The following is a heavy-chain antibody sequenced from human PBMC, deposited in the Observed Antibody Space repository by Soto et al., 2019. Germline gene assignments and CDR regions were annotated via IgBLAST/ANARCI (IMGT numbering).Heavy chain of an antibody. CDR2: IRSDGSDI. CDR1: GFTFSSYA. Sequence: GGSLRLSCAASGFTFSSYAMHWVRQAPGKGLEWVSLIRSDGSDIDYADSVKGRFTISRDNAKNSLFLQVNSLRAEDTAVYYCARDLVGATIWGQGTLVTVSS. V-gene: IGHV3-21*01. D-gene: IGHD1-26*01. CDR3: ARDLVGATI. J-gene: IGHJ4*02.